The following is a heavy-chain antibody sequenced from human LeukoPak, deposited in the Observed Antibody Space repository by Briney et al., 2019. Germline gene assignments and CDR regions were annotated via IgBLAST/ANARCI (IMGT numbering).Heavy chain of an antibody. CDR2: INHSGST. D-gene: IGHD3-10*01. CDR3: ARKRGRRGGGYFDY. V-gene: IGHV4-34*01. Sequence: SETLSLTCAVYGGSFSGYYWSWIRQPPGKGLEWIGEINHSGSTNYNPSLKSRVTISVDTSKNQFSLKLSSVTAADTAVYYCARKRGRRGGGYFDYWGQGTLVTVSS. CDR1: GGSFSGYY. J-gene: IGHJ4*02.